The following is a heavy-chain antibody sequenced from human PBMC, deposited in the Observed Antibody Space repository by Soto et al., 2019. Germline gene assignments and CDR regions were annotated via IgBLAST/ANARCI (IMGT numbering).Heavy chain of an antibody. V-gene: IGHV3-30-3*01. Sequence: QVQLVKSGGGVVQPGRSLRLSCAASGFTFSSYAMHWVRQAPGKGLEWVAVISYDGSNKYYADSVKGRFTISRDNSKNTLYLQMNSLRAEDTAVYYCARDSNYVTSYYYYGMDVWGQGTTVTVSS. J-gene: IGHJ6*02. CDR2: ISYDGSNK. CDR1: GFTFSSYA. D-gene: IGHD4-4*01. CDR3: ARDSNYVTSYYYYGMDV.